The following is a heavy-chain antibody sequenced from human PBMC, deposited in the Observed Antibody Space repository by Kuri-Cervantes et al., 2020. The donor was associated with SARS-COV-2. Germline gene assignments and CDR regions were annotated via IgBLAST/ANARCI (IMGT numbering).Heavy chain of an antibody. D-gene: IGHD3-3*01. J-gene: IGHJ6*03. Sequence: GESLKISCTASGFTFGDYAMSWVRQAPGKGLEWVGFIRRKGYGGTTEYAASVKGIITISSDNTKSIPYLQINSLKDEDTAVYYCTSYEFWSGYYMDVWGKGTMVTVSS. CDR1: GFTFGDYA. V-gene: IGHV3-49*04. CDR2: IRRKGYGGTT. CDR3: TSYEFWSGYYMDV.